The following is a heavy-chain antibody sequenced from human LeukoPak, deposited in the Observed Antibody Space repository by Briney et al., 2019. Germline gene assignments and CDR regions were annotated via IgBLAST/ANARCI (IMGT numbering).Heavy chain of an antibody. V-gene: IGHV1-2*02. J-gene: IGHJ6*04. D-gene: IGHD3-22*01. CDR1: GYTFTGYY. Sequence: ASVKVSCKASGYTFTGYYMHWVRQAPGQGLEWMGWINPNSGGTNYAQKFQGRVTMTRDTSISTAYMELSRLRSDDTAVYYCARDSNTYYYDSSGSYGMDVWGKGTTVTVSS. CDR2: INPNSGGT. CDR3: ARDSNTYYYDSSGSYGMDV.